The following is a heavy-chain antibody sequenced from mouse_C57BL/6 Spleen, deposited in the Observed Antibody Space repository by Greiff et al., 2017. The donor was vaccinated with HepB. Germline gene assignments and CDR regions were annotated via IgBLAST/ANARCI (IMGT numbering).Heavy chain of an antibody. D-gene: IGHD2-4*01. CDR2: ISSGGSYT. J-gene: IGHJ4*01. Sequence: EVHLVESGGDLVKPGGSLKLSCAASGFTFSSYGMSWVRQTPDKRLEWVATISSGGSYTYYPDSVKGRFTISRDNAKNTLYLQMSSLKSEDTAMYYCARQGGYDSDAMDYWGQGTSVTVSS. V-gene: IGHV5-6*01. CDR1: GFTFSSYG. CDR3: ARQGGYDSDAMDY.